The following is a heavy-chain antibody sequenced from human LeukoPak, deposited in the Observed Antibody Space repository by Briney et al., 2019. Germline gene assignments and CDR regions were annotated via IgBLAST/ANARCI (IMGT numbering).Heavy chain of an antibody. CDR1: GGYISSGDYY. J-gene: IGHJ5*02. D-gene: IGHD3-22*01. Sequence: SQTLTLTCTVFGGYISSGDYYWSWIRQPPGKGLEGIAYMYYSGSTYHNPSLKSRVTMSADTSKNQLSLKLSSVTAADTAVYYCARPYYYDSRIDPWGQGILVTVSS. V-gene: IGHV4-30-4*01. CDR3: ARPYYYDSRIDP. CDR2: MYYSGST.